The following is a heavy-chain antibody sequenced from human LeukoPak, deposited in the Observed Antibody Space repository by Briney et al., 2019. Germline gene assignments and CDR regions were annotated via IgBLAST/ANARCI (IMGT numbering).Heavy chain of an antibody. V-gene: IGHV3-66*02. CDR2: IYSGGST. J-gene: IGHJ4*02. D-gene: IGHD6-19*01. CDR3: ARSDSSGCLDY. CDR1: GFTVSSNY. Sequence: GGSLRLSCAASGFTVSSNYMSWVRQAPGKGLEWVSVIYSGGSTYYADSVKGRFTISSDNSKNTLYLQMNSLRAEDTAVYYCARSDSSGCLDYWGQGTLVTVSS.